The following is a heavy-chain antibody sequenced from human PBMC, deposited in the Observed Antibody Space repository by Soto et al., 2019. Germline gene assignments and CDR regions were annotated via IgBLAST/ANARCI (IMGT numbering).Heavy chain of an antibody. J-gene: IGHJ4*02. CDR1: GFTFSTYA. CDR2: ISVSGANT. CDR3: AVGGEWAFNFGY. Sequence: EVQLLESGGGLVQPGGSLRLSCAASGFTFSTYAMSWVRQAPGEGLEWVSGISVSGANTYYADSVKGRFTISRDNSKNTLYLQMNNLRAEDTGVYYCAVGGEWAFNFGYWGQGTQVTVSS. V-gene: IGHV3-23*01. D-gene: IGHD3-10*01.